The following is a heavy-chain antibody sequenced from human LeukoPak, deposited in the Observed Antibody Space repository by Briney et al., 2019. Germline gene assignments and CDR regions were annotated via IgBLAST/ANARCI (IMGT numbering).Heavy chain of an antibody. Sequence: SETLSLTCTVSGGSISSSSYYWGWIRQPPGTGLEWIGSIYYSGSTYYNPSLKSRVTISVDTSKDQLSLKLSSVTAADTAVYYCARTTPVTAGIDYWGQGTLVTVSS. CDR1: GGSISSSSYY. CDR3: ARTTPVTAGIDY. V-gene: IGHV4-39*01. D-gene: IGHD3-10*01. CDR2: IYYSGST. J-gene: IGHJ4*02.